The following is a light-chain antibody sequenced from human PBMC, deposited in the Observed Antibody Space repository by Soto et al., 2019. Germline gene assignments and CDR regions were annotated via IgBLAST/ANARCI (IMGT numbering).Light chain of an antibody. CDR2: KAS. CDR3: QKYNTAPLT. J-gene: IGKJ1*01. V-gene: IGKV1-5*03. Sequence: PMTQSPSTVSATVGDRVTITCRASQSISSWLAWYQQKPGKAPKLLIYKASSLESGVPSRFSGSGSGTEFTLTISSLQPEDVATYYCQKYNTAPLTFGQGTNVDI. CDR1: QSISSW.